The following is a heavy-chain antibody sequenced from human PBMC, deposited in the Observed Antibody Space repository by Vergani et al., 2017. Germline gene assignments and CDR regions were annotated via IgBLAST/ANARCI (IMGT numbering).Heavy chain of an antibody. Sequence: EVQLLESGGGLVQPGGSLRLSCAASGFTFSSYAMSWVRQAPGKGLEWVSLISGSGGSTYYADSVKGRLTIARDNSKNTLYLQMNSLRAEDTAVYYCAKDDNDYGDYTNWFDPWGQGTLVTVSS. J-gene: IGHJ5*02. V-gene: IGHV3-23*01. CDR3: AKDDNDYGDYTNWFDP. CDR1: GFTFSSYA. D-gene: IGHD4-17*01. CDR2: ISGSGGST.